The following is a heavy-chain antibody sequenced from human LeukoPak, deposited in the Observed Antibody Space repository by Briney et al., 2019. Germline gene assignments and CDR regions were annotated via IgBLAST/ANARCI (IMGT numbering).Heavy chain of an antibody. D-gene: IGHD3-16*01. V-gene: IGHV1-2*04. Sequence: ASVKVFCKASGYTFTGYYMHWVRQAPGQGLEWMGWINPNSGGTNYAQKFQGWVTMTRDTSISTAYMELSRLRSDDTAVYYCARAVEITEDPRLINFDYWGQGTLVTVSS. CDR1: GYTFTGYY. J-gene: IGHJ4*01. CDR3: ARAVEITEDPRLINFDY. CDR2: INPNSGGT.